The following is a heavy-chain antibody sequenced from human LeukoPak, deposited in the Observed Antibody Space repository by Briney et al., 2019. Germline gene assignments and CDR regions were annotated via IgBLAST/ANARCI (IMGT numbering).Heavy chain of an antibody. Sequence: GGSLRLSCAASGFTFSNYAMSWVRQAPGKGLEWVSGISWNSGSIGYADSVKGRFTISRDNAKNSLYLQMNSLRAEDTALYYCAKGREYSSSPVDYWGQGTLVTVSS. CDR2: ISWNSGSI. CDR1: GFTFSNYA. D-gene: IGHD6-6*01. CDR3: AKGREYSSSPVDY. J-gene: IGHJ4*02. V-gene: IGHV3-9*01.